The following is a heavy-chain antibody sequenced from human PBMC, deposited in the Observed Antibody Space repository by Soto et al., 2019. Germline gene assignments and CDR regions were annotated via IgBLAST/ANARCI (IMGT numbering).Heavy chain of an antibody. Sequence: EVQLVESGGGLVQPGGSLRLSCAASGFNFRRYWMSWVRQAPGKGLEWVADIKEDGSEQYYVDSVKGRFTIFRDNAKNSLSLQMKRLSTEDTDIYYCESDPTASYGDSVLCDYWGQGNLVIVSS. CDR3: ESDPTASYGDSVLCDY. D-gene: IGHD4-17*01. CDR2: IKEDGSEQ. CDR1: GFNFRRYW. J-gene: IGHJ4*02. V-gene: IGHV3-7*01.